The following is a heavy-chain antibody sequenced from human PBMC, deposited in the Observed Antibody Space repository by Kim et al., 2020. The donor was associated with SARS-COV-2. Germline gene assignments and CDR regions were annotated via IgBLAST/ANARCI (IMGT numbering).Heavy chain of an antibody. Sequence: GGSLRLSCAASGFIFNNFAMTWVRQAPGKGLEWVSSLSGTGGSTHYADSVEGRFTISRDNSKNTLYLQMDSLRADDTAIYYCAKRHGGPGVIDGFDYWGQGTLVTVSS. CDR2: LSGTGGST. V-gene: IGHV3-23*01. J-gene: IGHJ4*02. D-gene: IGHD2-21*01. CDR1: GFIFNNFA. CDR3: AKRHGGPGVIDGFDY.